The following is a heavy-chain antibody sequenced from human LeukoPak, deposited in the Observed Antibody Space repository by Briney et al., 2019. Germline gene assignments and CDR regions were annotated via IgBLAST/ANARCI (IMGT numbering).Heavy chain of an antibody. CDR3: ARLPYYYDSSVWFDP. CDR2: IYPGDSDT. J-gene: IGHJ5*02. Sequence: YWSWIRQPPGKGLEWMGIIYPGDSDTRYSPSFQGQVTISADKSISTAYLQWSSLKASDTAMYYCARLPYYYDSSVWFDPWGQGTLVTVSS. V-gene: IGHV5-51*01. CDR1: YW. D-gene: IGHD3-22*01.